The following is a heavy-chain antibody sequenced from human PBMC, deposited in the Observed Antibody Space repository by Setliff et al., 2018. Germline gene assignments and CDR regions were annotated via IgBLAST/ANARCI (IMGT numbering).Heavy chain of an antibody. Sequence: GESLKISCKGSGFSFTDFWIGWVRQMPGKGLEWMGLIYAGDSDTRYNPSFQGRVIMSADKSINTAYLQWSSLKASDTAIYYCARQKSTGSGNNWFDPWGQGTLVTVSS. V-gene: IGHV5-51*01. CDR3: ARQKSTGSGNNWFDP. D-gene: IGHD3-10*01. CDR1: GFSFTDFW. J-gene: IGHJ5*02. CDR2: IYAGDSDT.